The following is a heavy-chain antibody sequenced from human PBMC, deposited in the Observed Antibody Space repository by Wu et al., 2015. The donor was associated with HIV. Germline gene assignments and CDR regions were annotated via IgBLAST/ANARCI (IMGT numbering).Heavy chain of an antibody. CDR2: INAYNGNT. D-gene: IGHD3-3*01. CDR1: GYTFTNYG. V-gene: IGHV1-18*01. Sequence: QVQLVQSGAEVKKPGASVKVSCKASGYTFTNYGICWVRQAPGQGLEWMGWINAYNGNTDYAQNFQGRVTMTTDTSTNTAYMDLRSLRSDDTAVFYCARCSLTIFEKEMDVWGKGTTITVSS. J-gene: IGHJ6*04. CDR3: ARCSLTIFEKEMDV.